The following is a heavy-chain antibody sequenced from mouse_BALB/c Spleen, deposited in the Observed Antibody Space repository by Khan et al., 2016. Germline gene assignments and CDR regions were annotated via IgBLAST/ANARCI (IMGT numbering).Heavy chain of an antibody. Sequence: EVQLQESGPGLVKPSQSLSLTCTVTGYSITSDYAWNWIRQFPGNKLEWMGYISYSGVTSYNPSLKSRISITRDTSTNPSFLQLISVINADTAILYCARSHYYGYWYFDGWGAGTTVTVSS. CDR3: ARSHYYGYWYFDG. J-gene: IGHJ1*01. CDR2: ISYSGVT. CDR1: GYSITSDYA. D-gene: IGHD1-2*01. V-gene: IGHV3-2*02.